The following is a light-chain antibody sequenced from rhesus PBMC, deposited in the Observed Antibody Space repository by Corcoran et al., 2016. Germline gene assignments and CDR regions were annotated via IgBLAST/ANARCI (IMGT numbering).Light chain of an antibody. Sequence: DIQMTQSPSSLSASVGDRVTVTCRASQGINKELSWYQQKPGKAPTPLIYVASSLQTGVSSRFSGRGSGTDYTFTISRLQFEDVATYYFQHNYGTPLTFGGGTKVEIK. CDR1: QGINKE. CDR3: QHNYGTPLT. V-gene: IGKV1-94*01. J-gene: IGKJ4*01. CDR2: VAS.